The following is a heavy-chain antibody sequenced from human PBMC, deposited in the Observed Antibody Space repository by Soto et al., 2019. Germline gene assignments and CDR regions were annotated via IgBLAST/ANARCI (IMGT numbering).Heavy chain of an antibody. V-gene: IGHV3-30-3*01. Sequence: QVQLVESGGGVVQPERSLRLSCAASGFTFSKYDMHWVRQARGTGLEWVAVISNDGSNPYYADSVKGRFTISRDNSKNTLYLQMNSLREEDTAVYYCARTGYDRSGYFVEYYFDYWGQGTLVTVSS. D-gene: IGHD3-22*01. CDR1: GFTFSKYD. CDR2: ISNDGSNP. J-gene: IGHJ4*02. CDR3: ARTGYDRSGYFVEYYFDY.